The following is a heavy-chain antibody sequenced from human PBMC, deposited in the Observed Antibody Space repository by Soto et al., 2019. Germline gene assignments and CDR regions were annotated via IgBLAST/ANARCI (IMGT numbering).Heavy chain of an antibody. CDR2: IIPIFGTA. CDR3: AIPNGSGYDRYYYYYGMDV. J-gene: IGHJ6*02. D-gene: IGHD5-12*01. V-gene: IGHV1-69*13. Sequence: GASVKVSCKASGGTFSSYAISWVRQAPGQGLEWMGGIIPIFGTANYAQKFQGRVTITADESTSTAYMELSSLRSEDTAVYYCAIPNGSGYDRYYYYYGMDVWGQGTTVTVSS. CDR1: GGTFSSYA.